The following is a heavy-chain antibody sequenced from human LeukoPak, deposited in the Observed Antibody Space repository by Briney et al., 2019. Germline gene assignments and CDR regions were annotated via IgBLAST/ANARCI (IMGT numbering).Heavy chain of an antibody. Sequence: GGSLRLSCAASGFTFSSYAMHWVRQAPGKGLEWVAVISYDGSNKYYADSVKGRFTISRDNSKNTLYLQMNSLRAEDTAVYYCARVGDTAMVTESWAGGMDVWGQGTTVTVSS. CDR3: ARVGDTAMVTESWAGGMDV. J-gene: IGHJ6*02. V-gene: IGHV3-30-3*01. D-gene: IGHD5-18*01. CDR2: ISYDGSNK. CDR1: GFTFSSYA.